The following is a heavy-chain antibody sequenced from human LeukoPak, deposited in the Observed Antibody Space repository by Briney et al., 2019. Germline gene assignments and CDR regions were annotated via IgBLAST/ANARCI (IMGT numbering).Heavy chain of an antibody. V-gene: IGHV3-48*03. CDR1: GVTFSSYE. J-gene: IGHJ4*02. CDR3: ARKYYYDSSGYPSFDY. CDR2: ISSSGSTI. Sequence: GGSLRLSCAASGVTFSSYEMNWVRQAPGKGLEWVSYISSSGSTIYYADSVKGRFTISRDNAKNSLYLQMNSLRAEDTAVYYCARKYYYDSSGYPSFDYWGQGTLVTVSS. D-gene: IGHD3-22*01.